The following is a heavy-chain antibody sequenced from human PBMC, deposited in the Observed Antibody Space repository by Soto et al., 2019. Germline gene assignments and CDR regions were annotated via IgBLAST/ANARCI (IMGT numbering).Heavy chain of an antibody. CDR1: GGSVSSGSYY. V-gene: IGHV4-61*01. CDR3: ARGSGPKDAFDI. CDR2: TYYSGST. D-gene: IGHD2-15*01. J-gene: IGHJ3*02. Sequence: QVQLQESGPGLVKPSETLSLTCTVSGGSVSSGSYYWSWIRQPPGKGLEWIGYTYYSGSTNYNPSPKSRATISVAASKNLCSLKPSAVTAADTAMYYCARGSGPKDAFDIWGQGTMVTVSS.